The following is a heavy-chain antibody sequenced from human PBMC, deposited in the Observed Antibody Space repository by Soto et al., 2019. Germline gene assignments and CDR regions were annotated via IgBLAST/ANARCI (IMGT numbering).Heavy chain of an antibody. Sequence: GGSLRLSCAASGFTVSSNYMSWVRQAPGKGLEWVSVIYSGGSTYYADSVKGRFTISRDNSKNTLYLQMNSLRAEDTAVYYCAKDLDQWELPPYYFDDWGQGTLVTVSS. D-gene: IGHD1-26*01. V-gene: IGHV3-66*01. CDR3: AKDLDQWELPPYYFDD. J-gene: IGHJ4*02. CDR2: IYSGGST. CDR1: GFTVSSNY.